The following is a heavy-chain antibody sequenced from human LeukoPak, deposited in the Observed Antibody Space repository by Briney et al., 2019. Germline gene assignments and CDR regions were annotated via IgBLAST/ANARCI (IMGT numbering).Heavy chain of an antibody. CDR3: AKVVYYYDRASWFDP. Sequence: GXSLRLSCAASGFTFSSYGMHWVRQAPGKGLEWVAFIRYDGSNKYYADSVKGRFTISRDNSKNTLYLQMNSLRAEDTAVYYCAKVVYYYDRASWFDPWGQGTLVTVSS. D-gene: IGHD3-22*01. CDR1: GFTFSSYG. J-gene: IGHJ5*02. V-gene: IGHV3-30*02. CDR2: IRYDGSNK.